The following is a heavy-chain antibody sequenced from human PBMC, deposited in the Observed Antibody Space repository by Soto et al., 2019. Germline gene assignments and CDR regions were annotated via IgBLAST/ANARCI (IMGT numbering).Heavy chain of an antibody. V-gene: IGHV2-5*02. CDR2: LYWDDDK. D-gene: IGHD2-21*02. Sequence: QVTLKESGPTLVKPTQTLTLTCTVSGLSLRTTGVGVGWVRQPPGKALEWLALLYWDDDKRYSPSLRSSLTIAKDISEKQVVLPMTNMDTVDTATYYCVQSRCGGDCLEVYSSHAYNGLDVWGQGTTVTVSS. J-gene: IGHJ6*02. CDR1: GLSLRTTGVG. CDR3: VQSRCGGDCLEVYSSHAYNGLDV.